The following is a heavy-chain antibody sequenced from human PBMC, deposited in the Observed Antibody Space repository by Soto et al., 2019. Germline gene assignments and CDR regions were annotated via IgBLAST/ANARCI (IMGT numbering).Heavy chain of an antibody. CDR3: AFRGDYDFWSGPFDP. J-gene: IGHJ5*02. V-gene: IGHV4-4*02. CDR2: IYHSGST. CDR1: SGSISSSNW. D-gene: IGHD3-3*01. Sequence: QVQLQESGPGLVKPSGTLSLTCAVSSGSISSSNWWSWVRQPPGKGLEWIGEIYHSGSTNYNPSLKSRVTISVDKSKNQFSLKLSSVTAADTAVYYCAFRGDYDFWSGPFDPWGQGTLVTVSS.